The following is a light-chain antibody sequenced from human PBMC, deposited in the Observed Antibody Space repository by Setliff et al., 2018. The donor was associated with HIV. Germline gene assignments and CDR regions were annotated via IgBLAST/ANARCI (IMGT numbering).Light chain of an antibody. CDR1: DSD. V-gene: IGLV1-40*01. CDR2: SNS. J-gene: IGLJ2*01. CDR3: QSSDNILSVSV. Sequence: QSVPTQPPSVSGAPGQRVSISCTGTDSDVHWYQHLPEKAPKLLIYSNSNRPSGVPDRFSGSKSGTSASLAIAGLQPEDEADYYCQSSDNILSVSVFGGGTKVTVL.